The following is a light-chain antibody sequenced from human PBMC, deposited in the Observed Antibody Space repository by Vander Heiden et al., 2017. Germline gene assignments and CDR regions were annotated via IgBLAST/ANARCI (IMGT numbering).Light chain of an antibody. CDR2: SNN. CDR1: SSNIGSNT. CDR3: AAWDDSLNGFWV. Sequence: QSVLTQPPSASGTPGQRVTISCSGSSSNIGSNTVNWYQQHPGTAPKLLIYSNNQQPAGVPDRFSGSKSGTSASLAISGLQSEDEADYYCAAWDDSLNGFWVFGGGTKLTVL. J-gene: IGLJ3*02. V-gene: IGLV1-44*01.